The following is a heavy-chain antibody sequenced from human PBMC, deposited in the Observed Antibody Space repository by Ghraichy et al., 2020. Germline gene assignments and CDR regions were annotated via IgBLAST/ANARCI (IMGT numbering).Heavy chain of an antibody. V-gene: IGHV4-59*01. CDR3: ARAWVVPAAIDY. Sequence: SETLSLTCTVSGGSISSYYWSWIRQPPGKGLEWIGYIYYSGSTNYNPSLKSRVTISVDTSKNQFSLKLSSVTAVDTAVYYCARAWVVPAAIDYWGQGTLVTVSS. J-gene: IGHJ4*02. D-gene: IGHD2-2*01. CDR1: GGSISSYY. CDR2: IYYSGST.